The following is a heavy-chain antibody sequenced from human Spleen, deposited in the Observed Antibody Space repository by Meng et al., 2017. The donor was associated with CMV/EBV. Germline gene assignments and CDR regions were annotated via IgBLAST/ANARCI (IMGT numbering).Heavy chain of an antibody. CDR3: ARDYGDDSTGYYGLDV. CDR1: GFTFSSYA. Sequence: GESLKISCAASGFTFSSYAMHWVRQAPGKGLEWVAVISYDGSNKYYADSVKGRFTISRDNSKNTLYLQMNSLRTEDTAVYYCARDYGDDSTGYYGLDVWGQGTTVTVSS. D-gene: IGHD4-17*01. CDR2: ISYDGSNK. J-gene: IGHJ6*02. V-gene: IGHV3-30*14.